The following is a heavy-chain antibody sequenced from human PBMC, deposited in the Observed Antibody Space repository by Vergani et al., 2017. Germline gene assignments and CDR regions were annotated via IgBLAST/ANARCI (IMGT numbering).Heavy chain of an antibody. V-gene: IGHV1-2*02. CDR1: RYTFTGYY. CDR3: LRTITGTTEWFDP. J-gene: IGHJ5*02. CDR2: INPNSGGT. D-gene: IGHD1-7*01. Sequence: QVQLVQSGAEVKKPGASVKVSCKASRYTFTGYYMHWVRQAPGQGLEWMGWINPNSGGTNYAQKFQGRVTMTRDTSISTAYMELSRLRSDDTAVYYCLRTITGTTEWFDPWGQGTLVTVSS.